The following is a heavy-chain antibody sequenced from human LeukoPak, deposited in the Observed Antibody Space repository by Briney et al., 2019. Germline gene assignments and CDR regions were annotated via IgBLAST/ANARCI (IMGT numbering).Heavy chain of an antibody. V-gene: IGHV4-39*07. CDR3: ARVADSSGYYCDY. CDR1: GGSISSSSYY. CDR2: IYYSGST. D-gene: IGHD3-22*01. Sequence: SETLSLTCTVSGGSISSSSYYWGWIRQPPGKGLEWIGSIYYSGSTYYNPSLKSRVTISVDTSKNQFSLKLSSVTAADTAVYYCARVADSSGYYCDYWGQGTLVTVSS. J-gene: IGHJ4*02.